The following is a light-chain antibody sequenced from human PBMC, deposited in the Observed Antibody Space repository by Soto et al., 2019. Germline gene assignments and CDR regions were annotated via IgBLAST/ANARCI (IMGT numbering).Light chain of an antibody. J-gene: IGKJ4*01. CDR2: DVS. Sequence: DTQITQSPSSLSASVGDKLTITCRASQNTRDWVAVYQQKPGQAPKLLIYDVSKLFTGVPARFSGTRSGTEFTLTISGLQSEDFAIYYCQHYKTWPLAFGGGTKVDIK. V-gene: IGKV1-5*01. CDR1: QNTRDW. CDR3: QHYKTWPLA.